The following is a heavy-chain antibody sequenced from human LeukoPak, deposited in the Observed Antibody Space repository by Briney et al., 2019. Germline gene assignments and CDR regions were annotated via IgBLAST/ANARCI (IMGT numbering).Heavy chain of an antibody. V-gene: IGHV3-30-3*01. J-gene: IGHJ4*02. CDR1: GFTFSSYA. CDR3: ARDALSVAKGSFLDY. Sequence: GFLRLSCAASGFTFSSYAMHWVRQAPGKGLEWVAVISYDGSNKYYADSVKGRFTISRDNSKNTLYLQMNSLRAEDTAVYYCARDALSVAKGSFLDYWGQGTLVTVSS. CDR2: ISYDGSNK. D-gene: IGHD6-19*01.